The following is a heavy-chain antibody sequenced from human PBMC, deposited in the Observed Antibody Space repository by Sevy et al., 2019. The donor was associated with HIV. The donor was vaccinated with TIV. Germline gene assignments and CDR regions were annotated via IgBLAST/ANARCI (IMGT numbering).Heavy chain of an antibody. D-gene: IGHD2-8*01. CDR1: GFAFYEYS. J-gene: IGHJ4*02. Sequence: GGFLRLSCAASGFAFYEYSMSCIRQAPGKGLEWVATLSFGCGKINYADSVKGRFTISRDNSKNSFYLQMDNLRAEDTALYYCAREGCSRPHDYWGQGTRVTVSS. CDR3: AREGCSRPHDY. CDR2: LSFGCGKI. V-gene: IGHV3-23*01.